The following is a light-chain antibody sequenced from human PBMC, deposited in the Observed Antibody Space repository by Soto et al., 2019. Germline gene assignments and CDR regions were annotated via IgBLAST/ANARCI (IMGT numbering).Light chain of an antibody. CDR1: QTVSRN. Sequence: EMVMTQSPATLSVSLGERATLTCRASQTVSRNLAWYQEKPGKAPRLLIYRASARENGIPARFSASGSGTEFTLTVSSLQPEDFAVYYCQQYNNWPWTFGPGTKVDIK. CDR3: QQYNNWPWT. J-gene: IGKJ1*01. CDR2: RAS. V-gene: IGKV3D-15*01.